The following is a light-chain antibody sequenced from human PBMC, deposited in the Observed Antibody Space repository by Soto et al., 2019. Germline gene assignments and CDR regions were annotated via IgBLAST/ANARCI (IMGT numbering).Light chain of an antibody. CDR2: AAS. CDR3: QQYGSSPCT. CDR1: QSVSSNF. V-gene: IGKV3-20*01. Sequence: EIVLTQSPGTLSLSPGEGATLSCRASQSVSSNFLAWYQQKPGQAPRLLIYAASSRATGISDRFSGSGSETDFTFTIRRLEPEDFAVYYCQQYGSSPCTFGPGTKVDLK. J-gene: IGKJ3*01.